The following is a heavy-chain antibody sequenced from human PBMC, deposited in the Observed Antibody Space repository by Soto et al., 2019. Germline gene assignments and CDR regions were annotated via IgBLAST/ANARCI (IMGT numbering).Heavy chain of an antibody. CDR1: GFTFSSYS. D-gene: IGHD6-19*01. CDR2: ISSSSSTI. CDR3: ASRDQWLAPAFYFQH. V-gene: IGHV3-48*01. Sequence: GGSLRLSCAASGFTFSSYSMNWVRQAPGKGLEWVSYISSSSSTIYYADSVKGRFTISRDNAKNSLYLQMNSLRAEDTAVYYCASRDQWLAPAFYFQHWGQGTLVTVSS. J-gene: IGHJ1*01.